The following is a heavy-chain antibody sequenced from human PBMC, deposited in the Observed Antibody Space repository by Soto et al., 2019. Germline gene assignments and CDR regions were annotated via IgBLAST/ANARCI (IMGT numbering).Heavy chain of an antibody. D-gene: IGHD3-16*01. V-gene: IGHV4-34*01. Sequence: SETLSLTCAVYGGSFSGYYWSWIRQPPGKGLEWIGEINHSGSTNYNPSLKSRVTISVDTSKNQFSLKLSSVTAADTAVYYCARGKGELEYYYYYYMDVWGKGTTVTVSS. CDR3: ARGKGELEYYYYYYMDV. CDR2: INHSGST. CDR1: GGSFSGYY. J-gene: IGHJ6*03.